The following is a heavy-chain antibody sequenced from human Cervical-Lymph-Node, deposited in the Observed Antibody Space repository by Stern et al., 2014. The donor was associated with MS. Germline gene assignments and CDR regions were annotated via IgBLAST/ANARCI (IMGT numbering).Heavy chain of an antibody. V-gene: IGHV5-51*01. J-gene: IGHJ2*01. Sequence: EDQLVESGAVVKEPGEFLKISCQTSGYSFTNYWIGWVRQMPGQCLEGMGILYPGDSDAKYSPSFLGQVTISADKSTNTAYVQWSSLKASDTATYYCARRAGYCSRTNCYAYWYLDLWGRGTLVTVSS. CDR2: LYPGDSDA. CDR1: GYSFTNYW. CDR3: ARRAGYCSRTNCYAYWYLDL. D-gene: IGHD2-2*01.